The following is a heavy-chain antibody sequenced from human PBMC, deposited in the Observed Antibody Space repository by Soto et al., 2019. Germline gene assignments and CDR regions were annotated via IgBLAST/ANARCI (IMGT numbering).Heavy chain of an antibody. Sequence: SETLSLTCTVSGGSISSYYWSWIRQPPGKGLEWIGYIYYSGSTNYNPSLKSRVTISVDTSKNQFSLKLSSVTAADTAVYYCARVVTGYYFDYWGQGTLVTVSS. V-gene: IGHV4-59*01. J-gene: IGHJ4*02. CDR1: GGSISSYY. D-gene: IGHD6-6*01. CDR3: ARVVTGYYFDY. CDR2: IYYSGST.